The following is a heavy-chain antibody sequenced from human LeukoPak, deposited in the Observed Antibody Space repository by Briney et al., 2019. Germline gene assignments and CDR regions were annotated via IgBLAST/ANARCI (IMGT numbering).Heavy chain of an antibody. CDR3: AKAPPRNRYCSGGSCYYYYYGMDV. D-gene: IGHD2-15*01. Sequence: GRSLRLSCAASGFTFSSYGMHWVRQAPGKGLEWVAVISYDGSNKYYADSVKGRFTISRDNSKNTLYLQMNSLRAEDTAVYYCAKAPPRNRYCSGGSCYYYYYGMDVWGQGTTVTVSS. J-gene: IGHJ6*02. V-gene: IGHV3-30*18. CDR2: ISYDGSNK. CDR1: GFTFSSYG.